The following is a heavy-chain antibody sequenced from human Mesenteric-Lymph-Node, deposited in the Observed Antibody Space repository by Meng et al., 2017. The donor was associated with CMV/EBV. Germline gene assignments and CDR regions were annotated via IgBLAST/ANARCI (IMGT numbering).Heavy chain of an antibody. CDR3: ARDMVATNWYFDL. Sequence: VSVGSVSIGSYYWSWIRQPPGKGLEWIGYIYYSGSTNYNPSLKSRVTISVDTSKNQFSLKLSSVTAADTAVYYCARDMVATNWYFDLWGRGTLVTVSS. V-gene: IGHV4-61*01. J-gene: IGHJ2*01. D-gene: IGHD5-12*01. CDR1: VGSVSIGSYY. CDR2: IYYSGST.